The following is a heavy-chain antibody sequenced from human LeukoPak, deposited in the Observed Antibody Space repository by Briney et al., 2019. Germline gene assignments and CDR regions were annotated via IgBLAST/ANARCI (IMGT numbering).Heavy chain of an antibody. J-gene: IGHJ3*02. V-gene: IGHV3-48*01. D-gene: IGHD1-1*01. CDR1: GFTFSSYS. CDR3: ARDREQQLVRFYNAFDI. CDR2: ITSSSSTI. Sequence: GGSLRLSCAVSGFTFSSYSMNWVRQAPGPGLEWISYITSSSSTIYYADSVKGRFTISRDNAKNSLYLQMNSLSAEDTAVYYCARDREQQLVRFYNAFDIWGQGTMVTVSS.